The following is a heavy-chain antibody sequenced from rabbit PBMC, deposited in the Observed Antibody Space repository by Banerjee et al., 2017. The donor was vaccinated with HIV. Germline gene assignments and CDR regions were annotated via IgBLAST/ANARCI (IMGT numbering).Heavy chain of an antibody. D-gene: IGHD8-1*01. CDR1: GFTFSTYW. CDR3: ARWDGGSNYLFDL. Sequence: QSLEESGGGLVKPGASLTLACTASGFTFSTYWMCWVRQAPGKGLEWIGCIYTGSDTTYYASWAKGRFTISKTSSTTVTLQMTSLTAADTATYFCARWDGGSNYLFDLWGQGTLVTVS. J-gene: IGHJ4*01. V-gene: IGHV1S40*01. CDR2: IYTGSDTT.